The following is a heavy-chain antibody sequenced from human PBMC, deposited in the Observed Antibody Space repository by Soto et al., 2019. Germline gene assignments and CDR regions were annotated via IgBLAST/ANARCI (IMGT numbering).Heavy chain of an antibody. CDR1: GGSISSSSYY. D-gene: IGHD3-16*01. CDR2: ISYSGST. J-gene: IGHJ4*02. Sequence: QLQLQESGPGLVKSSETLSLTCSVSGGSISSSSYYWGWIRQPPGKGLEWIGSISYSGSTYYNPSLKSRVTLSVDTSKKQFSLKLSYVTAAHTAVYYCARRTDYFHMNAYPTALSPFDNWGQGTLVTVS. V-gene: IGHV4-39*01. CDR3: ARRTDYFHMNAYPTALSPFDN.